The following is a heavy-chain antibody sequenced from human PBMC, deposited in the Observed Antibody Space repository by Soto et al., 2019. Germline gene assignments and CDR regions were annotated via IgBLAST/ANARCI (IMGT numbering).Heavy chain of an antibody. V-gene: IGHV4-34*02. CDR1: GGSFSGYQ. CDR2: INDSGNI. Sequence: QVQLQQWGAGLLKPSETLSLTCAVYGGSFSGYQWTWIRQTPEMGLEWIGEINDSGNINDNPSLKSRVTILVDTAKMQISLRLSSVTAADTAVYYCARGLILWFGELSRRGGYYYYMDVWGKGTTVTVSS. J-gene: IGHJ6*03. D-gene: IGHD3-10*01. CDR3: ARGLILWFGELSRRGGYYYYMDV.